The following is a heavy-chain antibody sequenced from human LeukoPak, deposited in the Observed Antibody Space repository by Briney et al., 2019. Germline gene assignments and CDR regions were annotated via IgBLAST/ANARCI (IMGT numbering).Heavy chain of an antibody. CDR2: FDPEHGET. CDR1: GYTLAEFS. D-gene: IGHD3-22*01. CDR3: ATGDSSAYYDY. J-gene: IGHJ4*02. V-gene: IGHV1-24*01. Sequence: GASVKVSCKFSGYTLAEFSIHWVRQAPGKGLEWMGDFDPEHGETIYAQKFQGRVTMTVDTSTDTASMDLSSLRSEDTAIYYCATGDSSAYYDYWGQGTLVTVSS.